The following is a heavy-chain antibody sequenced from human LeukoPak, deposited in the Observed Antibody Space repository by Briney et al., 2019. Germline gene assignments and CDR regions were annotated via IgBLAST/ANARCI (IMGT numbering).Heavy chain of an antibody. Sequence: GGSLRLSCAASGFTFSTYWMHWVRQAPGKGLVRVSRINSDGSSTSYADSVRGRFTISRDNAKNTLYLQMNSLRAEDTAVYYCARTVGFTNYGMDVWGQGTTVTVSS. CDR2: INSDGSST. CDR1: GFTFSTYW. J-gene: IGHJ6*02. V-gene: IGHV3-74*01. CDR3: ARTVGFTNYGMDV. D-gene: IGHD3-3*01.